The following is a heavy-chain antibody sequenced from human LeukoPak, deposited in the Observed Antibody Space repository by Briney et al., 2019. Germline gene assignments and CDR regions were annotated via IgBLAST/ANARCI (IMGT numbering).Heavy chain of an antibody. CDR1: GFTFSVFE. CDR3: ARDDCSNGVCYNDAFDI. D-gene: IGHD2-8*01. J-gene: IGHJ3*02. V-gene: IGHV3-48*03. Sequence: GGSLRLSCAASGFTFSVFEMNWVRQAPGKGLEWVSHISSSGSTIYYADSVKVRFTISRDNAKNSLYLQMNSLRAEDTAVYYCARDDCSNGVCYNDAFDIWGQGTMVTVSS. CDR2: ISSSGSTI.